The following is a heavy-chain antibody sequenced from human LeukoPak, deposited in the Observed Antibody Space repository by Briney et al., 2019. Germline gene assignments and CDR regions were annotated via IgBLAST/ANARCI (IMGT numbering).Heavy chain of an antibody. V-gene: IGHV3-23*01. D-gene: IGHD2-2*01. Sequence: GGTLRLSCVASGFTFSSYGMSWVRQAPGKGLEWVSAISGSGGSTYYADSVKGRFTISRDNSKNTLYLQMNSLRAEDTAVYYCAKVSRSSDYWGQGTLVTVSS. CDR2: ISGSGGST. J-gene: IGHJ4*02. CDR3: AKVSRSSDY. CDR1: GFTFSSYG.